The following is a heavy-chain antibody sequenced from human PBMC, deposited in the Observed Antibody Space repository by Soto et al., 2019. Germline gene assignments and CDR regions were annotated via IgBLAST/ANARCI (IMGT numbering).Heavy chain of an antibody. CDR3: ASEDYDTNI. CDR2: ISGNSGDT. V-gene: IGHV1-18*01. D-gene: IGHD3-22*01. Sequence: QVQLVQSGAEVKKPGASVKVSCKASSFNLRYYGICWLRQAPGQGLEWMGWISGNSGDTKYAQKLQGRVTLTTDTSTSTAYMELRSLRSDDTAVYYCASEDYDTNIWGQGTLVTVSS. J-gene: IGHJ4*02. CDR1: SFNLRYYG.